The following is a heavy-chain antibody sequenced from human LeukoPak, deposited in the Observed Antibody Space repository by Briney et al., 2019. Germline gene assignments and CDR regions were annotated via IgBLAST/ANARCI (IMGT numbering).Heavy chain of an antibody. CDR1: GGSISSGSYY. J-gene: IGHJ3*02. D-gene: IGHD7-27*01. Sequence: SETLSLTCTVSGGSISSGSYYWSWIRQPAGKGLEWIGRIYTSGTTNHNPSLKSRVTISVDTSKNQFSLRLTSVTAADTAVYYCAREDRWGHAFDIWGQGTMVTVSS. V-gene: IGHV4-61*02. CDR2: IYTSGTT. CDR3: AREDRWGHAFDI.